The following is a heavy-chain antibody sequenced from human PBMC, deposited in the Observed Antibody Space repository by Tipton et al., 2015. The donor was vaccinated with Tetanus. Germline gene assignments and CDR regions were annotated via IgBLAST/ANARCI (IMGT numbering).Heavy chain of an antibody. CDR1: GVPIRNGGYS. CDR2: TYHTGGT. CDR3: VRAPYNSPGKYYFDY. V-gene: IGHV4-30-2*01. J-gene: IGHJ4*02. D-gene: IGHD1-1*01. Sequence: LRLSCSVSGVPIRNGGYSWNWIRQPAGKGLEWIGYTYHTGGTYYNPSLKSRVTISVDRSSDQFSLRLTSVTAADTAIYYCVRAPYNSPGKYYFDYWGQGTLVTVSS.